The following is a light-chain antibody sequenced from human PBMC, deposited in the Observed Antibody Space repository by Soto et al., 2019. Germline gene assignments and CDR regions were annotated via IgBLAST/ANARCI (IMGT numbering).Light chain of an antibody. CDR3: QQYETSPFT. CDR1: QSVSTSY. J-gene: IGKJ3*01. Sequence: IVLTQSPGTLSLSPGEIATLSCRASQSVSTSYLAWYQQKPGQAPRLLIYGTSSRTTGIPDRFSGSGSGTDFTLTINRLEPEDFAVYYCQQYETSPFTFGPGTKVDIK. CDR2: GTS. V-gene: IGKV3-20*01.